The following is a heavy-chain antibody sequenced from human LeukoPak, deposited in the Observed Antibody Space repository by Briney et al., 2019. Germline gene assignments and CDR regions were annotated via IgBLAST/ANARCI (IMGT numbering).Heavy chain of an antibody. CDR2: ISYGGSKN. J-gene: IGHJ4*02. V-gene: IGHV3-30*04. D-gene: IGHD6-19*01. Sequence: PGGSLRLSCAASGFTFSSYAMHWVRQAPGKGLEWVALISYGGSKNNYADSVKGRFTISRDNSNSTLYLQMNSLRAEDTAAYYCARGGYNSDWSRIDYWGQGTLVTVSS. CDR1: GFTFSSYA. CDR3: ARGGYNSDWSRIDY.